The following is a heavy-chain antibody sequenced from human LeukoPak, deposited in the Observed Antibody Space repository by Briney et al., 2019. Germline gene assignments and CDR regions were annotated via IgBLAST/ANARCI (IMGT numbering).Heavy chain of an antibody. CDR3: ARGTPTTRDFDS. Sequence: PGGSLRLSCAASGFTFSSYSMNWVRQAPGKGLEWVSSISSSSSYIYYADSLKGRFTISRDNAKNSLYLQMNSLRAEDTAVYYCARGTPTTRDFDSWGKGTLVTVSS. J-gene: IGHJ4*02. CDR2: ISSSSSYI. D-gene: IGHD4-11*01. V-gene: IGHV3-21*06. CDR1: GFTFSSYS.